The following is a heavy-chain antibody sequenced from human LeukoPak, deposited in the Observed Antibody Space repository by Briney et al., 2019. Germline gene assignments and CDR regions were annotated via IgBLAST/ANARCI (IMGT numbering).Heavy chain of an antibody. Sequence: QPGGSLRLSCAASGFTFSSYWMHWVRQAPGKGLVWVSRINSDGSYTSYADSAKGRFTISRDNAKNTLYLQMNSLRAEDTAVYYCARDRYYSQGAFDIWGQGTMITVSS. J-gene: IGHJ3*02. CDR1: GFTFSSYW. CDR2: INSDGSYT. D-gene: IGHD2-21*01. V-gene: IGHV3-74*01. CDR3: ARDRYYSQGAFDI.